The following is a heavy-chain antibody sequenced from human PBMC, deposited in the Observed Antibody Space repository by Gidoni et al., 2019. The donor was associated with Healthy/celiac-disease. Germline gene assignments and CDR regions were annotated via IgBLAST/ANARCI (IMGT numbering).Heavy chain of an antibody. CDR1: GLTFSSYS. J-gene: IGHJ4*02. V-gene: IGHV3-21*01. Sequence: EVQLVESGGGLVKPGGSLRLSCAAPGLTFSSYSMNWVRQAPGKGLEWVSSISSSSSYIYYADSVKGRFTISRDNAKNSLYLQMNSLRAEDTAVYYCASWFTSGSYDGAPVYFDYWGQGTLVTVSS. D-gene: IGHD1-26*01. CDR3: ASWFTSGSYDGAPVYFDY. CDR2: ISSSSSYI.